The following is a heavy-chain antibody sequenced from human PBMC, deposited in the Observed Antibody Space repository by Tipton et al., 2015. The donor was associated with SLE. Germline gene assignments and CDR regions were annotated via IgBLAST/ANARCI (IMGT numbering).Heavy chain of an antibody. D-gene: IGHD1-20*01. CDR2: INHSGST. CDR1: GGSFSDYY. Sequence: TLSLTCAVYGGSFSDYYWSWIRQPPGKGLEWIGEINHSGSTNYNPSLKSRVTISVDTSKNQFSLKLSSVTAADTAVYYCAREEVTGTHFDYWGQGTLVTVSS. J-gene: IGHJ4*02. V-gene: IGHV4-34*01. CDR3: AREEVTGTHFDY.